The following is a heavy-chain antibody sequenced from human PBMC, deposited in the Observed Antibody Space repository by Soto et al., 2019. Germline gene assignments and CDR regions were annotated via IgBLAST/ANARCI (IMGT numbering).Heavy chain of an antibody. CDR3: ARDSSG. Sequence: PGGSLRLSCAASGFTFSSYAMHWVRQAPGKGLEWVAVISYDGSNKYYADSVKGRFTISRDNSKNTLYLQMNSLRAEDTAAYYCARDSSGWGEGTLVTVSS. V-gene: IGHV3-30-3*01. D-gene: IGHD6-19*01. CDR2: ISYDGSNK. J-gene: IGHJ4*02. CDR1: GFTFSSYA.